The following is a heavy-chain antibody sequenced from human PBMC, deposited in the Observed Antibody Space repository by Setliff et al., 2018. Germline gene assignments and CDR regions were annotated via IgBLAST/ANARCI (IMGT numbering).Heavy chain of an antibody. Sequence: PSETLSLTCSVPGVSVSDYYWSWIRQPAGRGLEYIGRIYTSGATNYSPSVRGRVTISVDHLKNQVSLNLKSVTAADTAVYFCAGATGVTYTWYFEHWGQGSLVTSPQ. CDR1: GVSVSDYY. CDR2: IYTSGAT. D-gene: IGHD2-21*02. CDR3: AGATGVTYTWYFEH. V-gene: IGHV4-4*07. J-gene: IGHJ1*01.